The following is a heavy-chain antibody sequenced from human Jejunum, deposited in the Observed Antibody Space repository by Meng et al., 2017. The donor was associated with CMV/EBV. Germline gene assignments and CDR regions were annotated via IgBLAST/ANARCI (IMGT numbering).Heavy chain of an antibody. J-gene: IGHJ4*02. CDR2: IDYSGTT. V-gene: IGHV4-59*01. CDR3: ARGWGTTSPWDY. CDR1: SEPIRGYY. Sequence: VSSEPIRGYYFTWIRPPPGKGLEWIGKIDYSGTTKDNPSHQSRGKISVDPAKSKFSLKLGSVSAADTALDYCARGWGTTSPWDYWGQGMLVTVSS. D-gene: IGHD3-16*01.